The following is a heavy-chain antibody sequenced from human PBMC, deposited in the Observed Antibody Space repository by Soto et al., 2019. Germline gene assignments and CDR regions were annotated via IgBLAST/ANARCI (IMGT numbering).Heavy chain of an antibody. CDR1: GFTFNKVW. CDR2: IKSKIDGGTT. D-gene: IGHD1-1*01. J-gene: IGHJ4*02. V-gene: IGHV3-15*07. Sequence: EVQLVESGGGLVKPGGSLRLSCAVSGFTFNKVWMNWVRQAPGKGLEWVGRIKSKIDGGTTDYAAAVKGRFTITRDDSKDTLYLQMNSLKPEDTAAYFCTTGRDDLLYWGQGTLVTVSS. CDR3: TTGRDDLLY.